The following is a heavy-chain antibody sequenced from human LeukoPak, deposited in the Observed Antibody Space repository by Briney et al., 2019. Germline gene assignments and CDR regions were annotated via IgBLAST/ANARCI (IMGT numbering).Heavy chain of an antibody. D-gene: IGHD6-19*01. V-gene: IGHV3-9*01. CDR2: ISWNSGYI. CDR1: GFSFDDYA. CDR3: AKVRGTYSSGYFFDY. J-gene: IGHJ4*02. Sequence: PGRSLRLSCEASGFSFDDYAMHWVRQAPGTGLEWLSIISWNSGYIGYADSVKGRFTISRDNAKNSLYLQMNSLRAGDTAFYYCAKVRGTYSSGYFFDYWGQGALVTVSS.